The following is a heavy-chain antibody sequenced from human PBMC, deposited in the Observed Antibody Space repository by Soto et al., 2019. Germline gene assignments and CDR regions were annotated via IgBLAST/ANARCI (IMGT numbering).Heavy chain of an antibody. CDR1: GFNFNLYA. Sequence: EVQLLESGGGLVQPGGSLRLSCVASGFNFNLYAMSWVRRAPGKGLEWVSAISGSGSGTFYSDSVKGRFTISRDNPKNTLFLEMNSLRPEDAAVYYCAKDRIQDCTSTSCYRGGDSWGQGTLVTVSS. V-gene: IGHV3-23*01. CDR2: ISGSGSGT. CDR3: AKDRIQDCTSTSCYRGGDS. J-gene: IGHJ4*02. D-gene: IGHD2-2*01.